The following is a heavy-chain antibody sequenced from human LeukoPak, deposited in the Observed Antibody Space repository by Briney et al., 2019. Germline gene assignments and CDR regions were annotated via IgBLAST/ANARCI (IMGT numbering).Heavy chain of an antibody. V-gene: IGHV4-59*01. J-gene: IGHJ4*02. CDR3: ARGTDPQFGMYYFDY. CDR1: GGSISSYY. CDR2: IYYSGGT. D-gene: IGHD3-16*01. Sequence: PSETLSLTCTVSGGSISSYYWSWIRQPPGKGLEWIGYIYYSGGTNYNPSLKSRVTISVDTSKNQFSLKLSSVTAADTAVYYCARGTDPQFGMYYFDYWGQGTLVTVSS.